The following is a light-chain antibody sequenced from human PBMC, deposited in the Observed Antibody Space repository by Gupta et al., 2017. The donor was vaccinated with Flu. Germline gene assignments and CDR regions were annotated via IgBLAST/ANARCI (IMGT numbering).Light chain of an antibody. Sequence: QSVLTQPPSVSGAPGQRVTISCSGSSSNIGAGYDVHWYQQLPGTAPKLLIFLTNNRPSGVPDRFSGSTSGTSASPAIPGLQTEDEADHDGHSYDTSPNTLWVFGGGTRLTVL. CDR1: SSNIGAGYD. V-gene: IGLV1-40*01. J-gene: IGLJ3*02. CDR3: HSYDTSPNTLWV. CDR2: LTN.